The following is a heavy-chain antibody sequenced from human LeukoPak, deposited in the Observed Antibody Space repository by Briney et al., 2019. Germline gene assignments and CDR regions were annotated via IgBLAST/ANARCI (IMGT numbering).Heavy chain of an antibody. CDR2: IYYSGSS. Sequence: PSETLSLTCTVSGGSISSYYWSWIRQPLGKGLEWIGYIYYSGSSNHNPSLKSRVTMSVDTSKNQLSLNLTCVTAADTAVYYCAARERLDWILYWGRGTLVTVSS. CDR3: AARERLDWILY. D-gene: IGHD3-9*01. CDR1: GGSISSYY. J-gene: IGHJ4*02. V-gene: IGHV4-59*01.